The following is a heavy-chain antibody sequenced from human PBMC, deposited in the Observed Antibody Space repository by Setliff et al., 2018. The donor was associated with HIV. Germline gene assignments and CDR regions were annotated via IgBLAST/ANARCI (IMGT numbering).Heavy chain of an antibody. CDR3: ARGVLWFGESYDAFDI. CDR2: INPNSGTA. D-gene: IGHD3-10*01. V-gene: IGHV1-46*02. Sequence: ASVKVSCKASGYTFNNYYMHWVRQAPGQGLEWMGLINPNSGTANYAQKFQGRVTITTDESTSTAYMELSSLRSEDTAVYYCARGVLWFGESYDAFDIWGQGTMVTVSS. CDR1: GYTFNNYY. J-gene: IGHJ3*02.